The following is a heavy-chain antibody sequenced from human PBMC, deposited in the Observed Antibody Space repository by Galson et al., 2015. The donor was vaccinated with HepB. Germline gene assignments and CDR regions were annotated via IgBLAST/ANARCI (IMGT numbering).Heavy chain of an antibody. CDR3: ARVPYSSSWSLSYGMDV. V-gene: IGHV4-31*01. Sequence: TLSLTCTVSGGSISSGGYYWSWIRQHPGKGLEWIGYIYYSGSTYYNPSLKSQVTISVDKSKNQFSLKLSSVTAADTAVYYCARVPYSSSWSLSYGMDVWGQGTTVTVSS. D-gene: IGHD6-13*01. CDR1: GGSISSGGYY. J-gene: IGHJ6*02. CDR2: IYYSGST.